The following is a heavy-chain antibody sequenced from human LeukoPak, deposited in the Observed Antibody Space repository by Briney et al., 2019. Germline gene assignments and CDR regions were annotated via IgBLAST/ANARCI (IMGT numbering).Heavy chain of an antibody. V-gene: IGHV3-49*03. CDR3: TRYQVPAAPGNY. Sequence: PGGSLRLSCTASGFTFGDYAMSWFRQAPGKGLEWVGFIRSKAYGGTTEYAASVKGRFTISRDDSKSIVYLQMNSLKTEDTAVYYCTRYQVPAAPGNYWGQGTLVTVSS. CDR1: GFTFGDYA. CDR2: IRSKAYGGTT. D-gene: IGHD6-13*01. J-gene: IGHJ4*02.